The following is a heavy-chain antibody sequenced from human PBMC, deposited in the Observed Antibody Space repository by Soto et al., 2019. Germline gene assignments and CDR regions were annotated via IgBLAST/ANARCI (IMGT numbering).Heavy chain of an antibody. J-gene: IGHJ3*01. D-gene: IGHD2-15*01. CDR2: ISAFNGYT. CDR3: ARGRAVVVPAVTPDAFDV. V-gene: IGHV1-18*01. Sequence: ASVKVSCKASGYIFNKYGFNWVRQAPGQGLEWMGRISAFNGYTNLAQTFQGRLTLTTDASTNTAYMELSSLRSGDTATYFCARGRAVVVPAVTPDAFDVWGQGTMVTVSS. CDR1: GYIFNKYG.